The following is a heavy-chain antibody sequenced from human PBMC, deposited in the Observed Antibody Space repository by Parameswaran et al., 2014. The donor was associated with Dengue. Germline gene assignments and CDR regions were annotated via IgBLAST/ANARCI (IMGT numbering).Heavy chain of an antibody. V-gene: IGHV4-34*01. Sequence: AGGSLRLSCAVYGGSFSGYYWSWIRQPPGKGLEWIGEINHSGSTNYNPSLKSRVTISVDTSKNQFSLKLSSVTAADTAVYYCARGLRITMIVSAWFDPWGQGTLVTVSS. D-gene: IGHD3-22*01. CDR3: ARGLRITMIVSAWFDP. CDR1: GGSFSGYY. J-gene: IGHJ5*02. CDR2: INHSGST.